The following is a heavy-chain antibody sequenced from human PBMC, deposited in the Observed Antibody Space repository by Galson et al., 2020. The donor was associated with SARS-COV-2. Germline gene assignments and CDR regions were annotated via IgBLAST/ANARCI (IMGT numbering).Heavy chain of an antibody. J-gene: IGHJ6*02. V-gene: IGHV4-59*08. CDR3: ARDTPNYGKDV. Sequence: SETLSLTCSVSGGSISSIYWSWVRQPPGKALEWIGNVYYTGNTKYNPSLQSRVTISIDTSQNQFSLKLHSVTAADTALYFCARDTPNYGKDVWGQGTTVTVSS. CDR2: VYYTGNT. CDR1: GGSISSIY. D-gene: IGHD2-15*01.